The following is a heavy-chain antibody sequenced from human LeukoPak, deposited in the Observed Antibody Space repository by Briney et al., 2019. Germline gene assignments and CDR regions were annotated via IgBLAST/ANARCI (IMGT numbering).Heavy chain of an antibody. Sequence: GGSLRLSCAASGFSIRGHSMHWVRQAPGKGLEWVAFISYDGTNKYYTDSVKGRFTISRDNSENTVYLQMNSLLIDDAAVFWCARGLYATAWGYYGMDVWGQGTTVTVSS. CDR3: ARGLYATAWGYYGMDV. CDR1: GFSIRGHS. D-gene: IGHD2-8*01. J-gene: IGHJ6*02. V-gene: IGHV3-30*04. CDR2: ISYDGTNK.